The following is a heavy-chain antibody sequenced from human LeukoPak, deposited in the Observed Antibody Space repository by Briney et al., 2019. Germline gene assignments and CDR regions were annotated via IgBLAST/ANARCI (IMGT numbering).Heavy chain of an antibody. CDR2: IKSYGSST. V-gene: IGHV3-74*01. CDR1: GFTFSSYW. D-gene: IGHD3-10*01. Sequence: GGSLRLSCAASGFTFSSYWMHWVRQAPGKGLVWVSRIKSYGSSTSYADSVKGRFTIYRDNAKNTLYLQMNSLRAEDTAVYYCARDQGALLWFGELTAFDYWGQGTLVTVSS. J-gene: IGHJ4*02. CDR3: ARDQGALLWFGELTAFDY.